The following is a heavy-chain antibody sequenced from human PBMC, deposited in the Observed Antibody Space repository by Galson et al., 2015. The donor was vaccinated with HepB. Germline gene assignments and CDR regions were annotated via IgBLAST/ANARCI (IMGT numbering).Heavy chain of an antibody. J-gene: IGHJ5*02. CDR3: VREREMPARGNWFAP. V-gene: IGHV4-59*01. CDR2: VYYSGTI. Sequence: SETLSLTCTVSGGSFGTYYWTWIRQPPGKGLEWIGYVYYSGTIRYNPSLKSRVTISIDTSQNRFSLRLTSVTPADTAVYYCVREREMPARGNWFAPWGQGTLVTVSS. D-gene: IGHD5-24*01. CDR1: GGSFGTYY.